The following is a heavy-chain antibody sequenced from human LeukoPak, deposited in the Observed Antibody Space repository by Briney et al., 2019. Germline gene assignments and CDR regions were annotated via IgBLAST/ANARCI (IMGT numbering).Heavy chain of an antibody. CDR1: GGSISSYY. D-gene: IGHD5-18*01. CDR2: IYTSGST. CDR3: ARDWGDTAMVTREFDY. J-gene: IGHJ4*02. V-gene: IGHV4-4*07. Sequence: PSETLSLTCTVSGGSISSYYWSWIRQPAGKGLEWIGRIYTSGSTNYNPSLKSRVTMSVDTSKNQFSLKLSSVTAADTAVYYCARDWGDTAMVTREFDYWGQGTLVTVSS.